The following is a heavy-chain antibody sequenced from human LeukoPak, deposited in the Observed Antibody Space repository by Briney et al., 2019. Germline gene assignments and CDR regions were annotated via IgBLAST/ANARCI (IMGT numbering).Heavy chain of an antibody. CDR1: GFTLSSYA. CDR3: AKERIAAAGTGYYYGMDV. CDR2: ISGSGGST. D-gene: IGHD6-13*01. V-gene: IGHV3-23*01. Sequence: GGSLRLSCAASGFTLSSYAMSWVRQAPGKGLEWVSAISGSGGSTYYADSVKGRFTISRDNSKNTLYLQMNSLRAEDTAVYYCAKERIAAAGTGYYYGMDVWGQGTTVTVSS. J-gene: IGHJ6*02.